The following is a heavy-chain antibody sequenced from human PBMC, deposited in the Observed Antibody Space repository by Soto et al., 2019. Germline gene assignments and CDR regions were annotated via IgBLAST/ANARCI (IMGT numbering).Heavy chain of an antibody. J-gene: IGHJ4*02. Sequence: PSETLSLTCTVSGGSISSGDYYWSWIRQPPGKGLEWIGYIYYSGSTYYNPSLKSRVTISVDTSKNQFSLKLSSVTAADTAVYYCARALLGVITPFDYWGKGTLVTVSS. CDR3: ARALLGVITPFDY. CDR1: GGSISSGDYY. V-gene: IGHV4-30-4*01. D-gene: IGHD3-22*01. CDR2: IYYSGST.